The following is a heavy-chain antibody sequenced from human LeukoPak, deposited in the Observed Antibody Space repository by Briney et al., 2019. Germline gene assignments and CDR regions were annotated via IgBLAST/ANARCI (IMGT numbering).Heavy chain of an antibody. CDR2: IYPDDSYT. J-gene: IGHJ6*03. CDR1: GYSFTDYW. D-gene: IGHD3-10*01. CDR3: ARSTYYGSGSSYYYYYMDV. V-gene: IGHV5-51*01. Sequence: GESLKISCKGSGYSFTDYWIGWVRQMPGKGLEWMGIIYPDDSYTRYSPSFQGQVTISADKSISTAYLQWSSLKASDTAMYYCARSTYYGSGSSYYYYYMDVWGKGTTVTISS.